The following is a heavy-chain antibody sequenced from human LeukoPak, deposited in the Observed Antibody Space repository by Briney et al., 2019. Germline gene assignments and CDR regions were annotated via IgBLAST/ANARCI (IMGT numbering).Heavy chain of an antibody. CDR2: IYPGDSDT. Sequence: GESLKISCKGSGYSFTSYWIGWVRQMPGKGLEWMGIIYPGDSDTRYSPSFQGQVTISADKSISTAYLQWSSLKASDTAMYYCARHSENDYGDLHLDYWGQGTLVTVSS. CDR1: GYSFTSYW. D-gene: IGHD4-17*01. J-gene: IGHJ4*02. V-gene: IGHV5-51*01. CDR3: ARHSENDYGDLHLDY.